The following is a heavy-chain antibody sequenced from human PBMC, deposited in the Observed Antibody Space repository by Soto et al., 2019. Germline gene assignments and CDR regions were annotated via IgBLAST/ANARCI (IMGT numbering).Heavy chain of an antibody. Sequence: GGSLRLSCAASGFTFSSYGMHWVRQAPGKGLEWVAAISYDGGNKYYADSVKGRFTISRDNSKNTLYLQMNSLRAEDTAVYYCAKEIRGSSYFDYWGQGTLVTVSS. J-gene: IGHJ4*02. CDR2: ISYDGGNK. CDR3: AKEIRGSSYFDY. V-gene: IGHV3-30*18. CDR1: GFTFSSYG. D-gene: IGHD3-3*02.